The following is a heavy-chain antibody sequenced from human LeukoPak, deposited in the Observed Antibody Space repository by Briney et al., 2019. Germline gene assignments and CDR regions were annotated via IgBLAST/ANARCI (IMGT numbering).Heavy chain of an antibody. CDR2: MSSSDDGR. CDR3: AKAPVTSCRGAFCYPFDY. Sequence: GGSLRLSCATSGFSFSSYAMSWVRQAPGKGLEWVSAMSSSDDGRYCAASVRGRFTIPRDTSRSTLYLQMNSLRAEDAAVYYCAKAPVTSCRGAFCYPFDYWGQGTLVTVSS. V-gene: IGHV3-23*01. D-gene: IGHD2-15*01. J-gene: IGHJ4*02. CDR1: GFSFSSYA.